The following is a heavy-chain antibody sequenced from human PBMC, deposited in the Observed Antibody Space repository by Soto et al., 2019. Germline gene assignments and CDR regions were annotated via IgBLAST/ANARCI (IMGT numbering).Heavy chain of an antibody. CDR3: AKERRVGAITLLGWFDP. V-gene: IGHV3-30*18. D-gene: IGHD1-26*01. CDR2: ISDEGSNK. J-gene: IGHJ5*02. Sequence: QVQLVESGGGVVQPGRSLRLSCADSGFTFSSSGMHWGRQSPGKWLEWVAVISDEGSNKYDADSVKGRFSISRDNSKNTLYLQMNRLRAEDTAVYYCAKERRVGAITLLGWFDPWGQGTLVTVSS. CDR1: GFTFSSSG.